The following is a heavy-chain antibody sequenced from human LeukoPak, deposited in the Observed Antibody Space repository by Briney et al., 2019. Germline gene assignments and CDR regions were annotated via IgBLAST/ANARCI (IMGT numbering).Heavy chain of an antibody. Sequence: GASLKISCKASGYIFTNYWIAWVRQMPGKGLEWMGIIYPGDSDTTYSPSFQGQVTFSVDKSISTAYLQWSSLKASDTATYYCTRPSGMYGGAFDYWGQGTLVTVSS. CDR3: TRPSGMYGGAFDY. CDR2: IYPGDSDT. CDR1: GYIFTNYW. V-gene: IGHV5-51*01. J-gene: IGHJ4*02. D-gene: IGHD3-10*02.